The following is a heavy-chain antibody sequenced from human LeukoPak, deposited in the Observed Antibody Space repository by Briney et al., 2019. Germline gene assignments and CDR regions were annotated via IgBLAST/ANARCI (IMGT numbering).Heavy chain of an antibody. J-gene: IGHJ4*02. Sequence: PGGSLRLSCAASGFTFSSYAMSWVRQAPGKGLEWVSAISGSGGSTYYADSVKGRFTISRDNSKNTLYLQMNSLRAEDTAVYYCAKDQRNYYDTSGYAHYWGQGTLVTVSS. CDR1: GFTFSSYA. V-gene: IGHV3-23*01. CDR3: AKDQRNYYDTSGYAHY. CDR2: ISGSGGST. D-gene: IGHD3-22*01.